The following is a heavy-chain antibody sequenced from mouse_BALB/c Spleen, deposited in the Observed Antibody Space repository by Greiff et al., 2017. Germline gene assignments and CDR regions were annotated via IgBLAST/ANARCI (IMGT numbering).Heavy chain of an antibody. CDR2: INPNNGGT. CDR1: GYSFTGYT. V-gene: IGHV1-18*01. CDR3: ARLIDGDYWYFDV. Sequence: EVQLQQSGPELVKPGASLKISCKASGYSFTGYTMNWVKQSHGTNLEWIGLINPNNGGTIYNQKFKGKATLTVDKSSSTAYMELRSLTSEDTAVYYCARLIDGDYWYFDVWGAGTTVTVSS. J-gene: IGHJ1*01. D-gene: IGHD2-3*01.